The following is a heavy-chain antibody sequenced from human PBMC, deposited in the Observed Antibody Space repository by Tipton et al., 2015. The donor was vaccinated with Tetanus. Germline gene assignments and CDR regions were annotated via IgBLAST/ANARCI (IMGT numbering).Heavy chain of an antibody. D-gene: IGHD2/OR15-2a*01. CDR3: ARATGFLDLTQDF. CDR2: IYQTGTT. V-gene: IGHV4-30-4*01. Sequence: TLSLTCTVSGASFSSGDYYWSWICKPPGKDLEWIGYIYQTGTTYYNPSLKGRVTISMDRSNTQFSLSLDSLTAADTAVYYCARATGFLDLTQDFWGRGTLVSVSS. J-gene: IGHJ4*02. CDR1: GASFSSGDYY.